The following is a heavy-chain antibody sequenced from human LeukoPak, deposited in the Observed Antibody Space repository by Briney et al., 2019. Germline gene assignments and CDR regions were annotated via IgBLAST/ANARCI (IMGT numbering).Heavy chain of an antibody. CDR3: ASEARGYSYGFDY. D-gene: IGHD5-18*01. Sequence: PSETLSLTCTVSGGSISSYYWSWIRQPPGKGLEWIGYIYYSGSTNYNPSLKSRVTISVDTSKNQFSLKLSSVTAADTAVYYCASEARGYSYGFDYWGQGTLVTVSS. J-gene: IGHJ4*02. CDR1: GGSISSYY. CDR2: IYYSGST. V-gene: IGHV4-59*01.